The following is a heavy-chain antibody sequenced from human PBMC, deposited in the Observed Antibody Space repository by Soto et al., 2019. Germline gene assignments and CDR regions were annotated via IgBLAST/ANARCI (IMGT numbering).Heavy chain of an antibody. CDR3: ARDWTATTCACLDV. V-gene: IGHV3-23*01. J-gene: IGHJ6*02. D-gene: IGHD2-21*02. CDR2: SGGGGGTT. Sequence: EVQLWESGGGLVQPGGSLRLSCAASGFTFSNYALTWVRQSPGKGLEWVSTSGGGGGTTYYADSVKGRFTISRDNSKNPLSLQMTCLRVEDTAIYYCARDWTATTCACLDVWGQGTTVSVSS. CDR1: GFTFSNYA.